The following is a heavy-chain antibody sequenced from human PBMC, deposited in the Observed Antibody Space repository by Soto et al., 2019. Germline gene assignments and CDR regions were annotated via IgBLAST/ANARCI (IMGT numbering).Heavy chain of an antibody. D-gene: IGHD2-15*01. CDR2: IIPIFGTA. CDR1: GGTFSSYA. Sequence: QVQLVQSGAEVKKPGSSVKVSCKASGGTFSSYAISWVRQAPGQGLEWMGGIIPIFGTADYAQKFQGRVTITADESTSTAYMGLSSLRSADTAVYYCASVETQRYYYGRDVWGQGTTVTVSS. J-gene: IGHJ6*02. V-gene: IGHV1-69*12. CDR3: ASVETQRYYYGRDV.